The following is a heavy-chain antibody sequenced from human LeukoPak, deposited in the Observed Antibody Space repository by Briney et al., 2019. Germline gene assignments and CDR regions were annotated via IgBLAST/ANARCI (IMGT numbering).Heavy chain of an antibody. CDR3: TTGAYYDSSGDY. V-gene: IGHV3-15*01. J-gene: IGHJ4*02. D-gene: IGHD3-22*01. Sequence: GRSLRLSCAASGFTFSNAWMSWVRQAPGKGLEWVGRIKSKTDGGTTDYAAPVKGRFTISRDDSKSTLYVQMNSLKTEDTAVYYCTTGAYYDSSGDYWGQGTLVTVSS. CDR1: GFTFSNAW. CDR2: IKSKTDGGTT.